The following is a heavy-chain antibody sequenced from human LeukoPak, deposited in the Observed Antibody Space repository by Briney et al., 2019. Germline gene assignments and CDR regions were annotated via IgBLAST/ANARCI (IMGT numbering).Heavy chain of an antibody. CDR2: ISDYNGNT. V-gene: IGHV1-18*01. Sequence: ASVKVSCKASGYTFTSYGISWVRQAPGQGLECMGGISDYNGNTYYAHKLQGRVTLTTEASTSTAYMELRRLRSDDTAVYYCAKDSYTGFAVSYYHGMDVWGQGTPVTVSS. CDR3: AKDSYTGFAVSYYHGMDV. D-gene: IGHD2-2*02. CDR1: GYTFTSYG. J-gene: IGHJ6*02.